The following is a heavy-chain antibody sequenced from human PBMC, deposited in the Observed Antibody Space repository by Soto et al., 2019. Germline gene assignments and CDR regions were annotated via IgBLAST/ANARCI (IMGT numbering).Heavy chain of an antibody. D-gene: IGHD5-12*01. CDR2: INAGNGNT. V-gene: IGHV1-3*01. CDR1: GYTFTSYA. J-gene: IGHJ5*02. CDR3: ARKAEGGYNYGS. Sequence: QVQLVQSGAEVKKPGASVKVSCKASGYTFTSYAMHWVRQAPGQRLEWMGWINAGNGNTKYSQKFQGRVTITRETSASTAYMELSSLRSEDTAVYYCARKAEGGYNYGSWGQGTLVTVSS.